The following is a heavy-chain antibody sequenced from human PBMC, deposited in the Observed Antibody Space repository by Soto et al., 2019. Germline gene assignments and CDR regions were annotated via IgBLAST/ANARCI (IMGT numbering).Heavy chain of an antibody. V-gene: IGHV1-8*01. Sequence: ASVKVSCKASGYTFTSYDISWVRQATGQGLEWMGWMNPNNGNTDYAPKFQGRVTMTMNTSIGAAYMELSSLRSEDTAVYYCARSPRNYYALGSYSYFRHWGQGTLVTVSS. J-gene: IGHJ1*01. CDR3: ARSPRNYYALGSYSYFRH. D-gene: IGHD3-10*01. CDR1: GYTFTSYD. CDR2: MNPNNGNT.